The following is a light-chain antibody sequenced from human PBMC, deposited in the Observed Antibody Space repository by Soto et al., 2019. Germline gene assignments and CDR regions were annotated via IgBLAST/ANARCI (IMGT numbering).Light chain of an antibody. CDR3: SSFAGSPVV. J-gene: IGLJ2*01. CDR2: LEGSGNY. Sequence: QSVLTQSSSASASLGSSVKLTCTLSSGHSDYIIAWHQQQPGKAPRYLMNLEGSGNYNKGSGVPDRFSGSRSGNTASLTVSGLQAEDEADYYCSSFAGSPVVFGGGTKLTVL. CDR1: SGHSDYI. V-gene: IGLV4-60*03.